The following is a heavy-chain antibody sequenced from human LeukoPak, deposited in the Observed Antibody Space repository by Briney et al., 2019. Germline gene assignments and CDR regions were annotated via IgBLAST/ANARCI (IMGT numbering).Heavy chain of an antibody. V-gene: IGHV3-74*01. D-gene: IGHD4-23*01. J-gene: IGHJ4*02. CDR1: GFTFSTYW. Sequence: GGSLRLSCVASGFTFSTYWMHWVRQTPGKGPVWVSRVSGDGSSISYADSVKGRFTISRGNARNTLYLQMNSLRAEDTAVYYCTRGRGGNFRFDYWGQGTLVTVSA. CDR2: VSGDGSSI. CDR3: TRGRGGNFRFDY.